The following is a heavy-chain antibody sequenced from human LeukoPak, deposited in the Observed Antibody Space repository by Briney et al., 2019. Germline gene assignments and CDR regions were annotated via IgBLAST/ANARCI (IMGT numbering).Heavy chain of an antibody. Sequence: SETLSLTCTVSGGSISSYYWSWIRQPPGKGLEWIGYIYYSGSTDYNPSLKSRVTISLDTSKNQFSLKLSSVTAADTAVYYCAREYHYYDTRGYYYFDYWGQGTLVTVSS. CDR3: AREYHYYDTRGYYYFDY. D-gene: IGHD3-22*01. CDR1: GGSISSYY. J-gene: IGHJ4*02. CDR2: IYYSGST. V-gene: IGHV4-59*01.